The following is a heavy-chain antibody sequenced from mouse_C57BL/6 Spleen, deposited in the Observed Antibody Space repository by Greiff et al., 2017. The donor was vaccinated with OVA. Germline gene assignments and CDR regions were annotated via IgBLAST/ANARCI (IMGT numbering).Heavy chain of an antibody. CDR2: IYPGDGDT. D-gene: IGHD3-2*02. J-gene: IGHJ2*01. Sequence: VQLQQSGPELVKPGASVKISCKASGYAFSSSWMNWVKQRPGKGLEWIGRIYPGDGDTNYNGKFKGKATLTVDKSSSTAYMQLSSLTSEDSAVYFCAREGAQATFLDYWGQGTTLTVSS. CDR3: AREGAQATFLDY. V-gene: IGHV1-82*01. CDR1: GYAFSSSW.